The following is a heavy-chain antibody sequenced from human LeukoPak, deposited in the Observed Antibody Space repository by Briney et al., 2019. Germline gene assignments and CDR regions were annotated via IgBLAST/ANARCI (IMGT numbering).Heavy chain of an antibody. CDR2: GHYSGST. V-gene: IGHV4-59*08. CDR1: GGSISSYY. J-gene: IGHJ4*02. Sequence: PSETLSLTCTVSGGSISSYYWSWIRQPPGRGLEWIGYGHYSGSTNYNSSLKSRVTISVDTSKNQFSLKLTSVTAADTAVYYCARHVGGTTYDYWGQGTLVTVSS. CDR3: ARHVGGTTYDY. D-gene: IGHD1-7*01.